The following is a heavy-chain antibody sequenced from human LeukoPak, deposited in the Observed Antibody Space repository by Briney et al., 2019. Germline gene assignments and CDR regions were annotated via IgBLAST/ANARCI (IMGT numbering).Heavy chain of an antibody. CDR1: GYSLINHW. V-gene: IGHV5-51*01. CDR2: IYPGNADA. Sequence: GESLKISCKASGYSLINHWIGWVRQMPGKGLDWMGIIYPGNADATYSPSFQGQVTISADKSTTTVYLQWSSLKASDTAMNYCARQGSYDNSGYSFDYWGQGTLVTVSS. CDR3: ARQGSYDNSGYSFDY. D-gene: IGHD3-22*01. J-gene: IGHJ4*02.